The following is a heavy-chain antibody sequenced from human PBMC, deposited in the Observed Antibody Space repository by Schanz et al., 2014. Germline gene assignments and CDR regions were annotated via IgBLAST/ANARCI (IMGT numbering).Heavy chain of an antibody. CDR3: ARGAVGLDT. CDR2: INNAGSDT. D-gene: IGHD6-19*01. CDR1: GFSFSNYW. J-gene: IGHJ5*02. V-gene: IGHV3-74*01. Sequence: EVQLVESGGGFVQPGGSLRLSCAASGFSFSNYWMHWVRQGPGIGLVWVSHINNAGSDTTYADSVKGRFTISRDNTRNTLYLQMNSLSAEDTAVYYCARGAVGLDTWGQGTPVTVSS.